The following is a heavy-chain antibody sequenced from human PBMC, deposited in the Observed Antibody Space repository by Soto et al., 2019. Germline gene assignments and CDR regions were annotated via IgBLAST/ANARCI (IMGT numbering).Heavy chain of an antibody. Sequence: VQLLESGGGLVQPGGSLRLSCAAAGFRFNDYYMTWIRQAPGKGLEWVSYISSGSSTIYYARSVKGRFTISRDNAKNSLYLQMNSLRAEDTAVYYCATSSGALAASFPYYFDYWGQGTLVTVSS. CDR2: ISSGSSTI. J-gene: IGHJ4*02. CDR3: ATSSGALAASFPYYFDY. D-gene: IGHD6-25*01. CDR1: GFRFNDYY. V-gene: IGHV3-11*01.